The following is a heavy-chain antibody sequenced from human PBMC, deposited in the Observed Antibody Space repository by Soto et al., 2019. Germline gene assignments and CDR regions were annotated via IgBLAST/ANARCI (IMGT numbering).Heavy chain of an antibody. D-gene: IGHD6-6*01. V-gene: IGHV4-59*01. CDR1: GGSISSYY. CDR3: AVGNLEEEYSSSSWYQY. Sequence: PSETLSLTCTVSGGSISSYYWSWIRQPPGKGLEWIGYIYYSGSTNYNPSLKSRVTISVDTSKNQFSLKLSSVTAADTAVYYCAVGNLEEEYSSSSWYQYWGQGTLVTVSS. J-gene: IGHJ4*01. CDR2: IYYSGST.